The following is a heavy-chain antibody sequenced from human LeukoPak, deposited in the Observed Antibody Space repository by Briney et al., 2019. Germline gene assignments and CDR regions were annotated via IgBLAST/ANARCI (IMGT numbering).Heavy chain of an antibody. V-gene: IGHV3-48*02. Sequence: GGSLRLSCAASGFSFNSHSMNWVRQAPGQGLEWVSYISSGCSTIYYADSVKGRFTISGDNAKNSLYLQMSSLRDEDTAVYYCAREQVPLGTGIDYWGQGTLVTVSS. J-gene: IGHJ4*02. CDR3: AREQVPLGTGIDY. CDR1: GFSFNSHS. CDR2: ISSGCSTI. D-gene: IGHD3/OR15-3a*01.